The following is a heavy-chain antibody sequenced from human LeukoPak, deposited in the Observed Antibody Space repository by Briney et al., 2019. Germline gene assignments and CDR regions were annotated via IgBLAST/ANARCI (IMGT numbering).Heavy chain of an antibody. V-gene: IGHV3-11*05. D-gene: IGHD6-13*01. Sequence: GGSLRLSCVASGFTFRDYYMSWIRRAPGKGLEWVSYISSSSSYIDYADSVKGRFTISRGNAKNSLHLQMKSLRAEDTAVYYCARDSPASSWSLYYYYGMDVWGQGTTVTVSS. CDR1: GFTFRDYY. CDR2: ISSSSSYI. J-gene: IGHJ6*01. CDR3: ARDSPASSWSLYYYYGMDV.